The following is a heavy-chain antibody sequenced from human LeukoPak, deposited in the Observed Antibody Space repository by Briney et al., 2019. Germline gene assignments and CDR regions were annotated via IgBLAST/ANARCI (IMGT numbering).Heavy chain of an antibody. CDR2: ISSSGST. CDR1: GDSFSSYH. Sequence: SETLSLTCTVSVSGDSFSSYHWSWLRQPPGKGLEWIGYISSSGSTSYNTSLKSRVTISVDTSKNQFSLKLSSVTAADTAVYYRARVGRGDHTWGSYSSDHWGQGTLVSVSS. V-gene: IGHV4-59*01. D-gene: IGHD3-16*01. J-gene: IGHJ1*01. CDR3: ARVGRGDHTWGSYSSDH.